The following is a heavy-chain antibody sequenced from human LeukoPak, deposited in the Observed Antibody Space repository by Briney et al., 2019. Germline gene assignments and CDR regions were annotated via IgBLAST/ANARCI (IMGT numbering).Heavy chain of an antibody. V-gene: IGHV3-7*01. Sequence: GGSLRLSCAASGFTFSSYWMSWVRQAPGKGLECVANIKQDGSEKYHVDSVKGRFTISRDNAENSLYLQMNSVRGEDTAVYFCARAGYSSGWDYWGQGTLVTVSS. D-gene: IGHD6-19*01. J-gene: IGHJ4*02. CDR3: ARAGYSSGWDY. CDR1: GFTFSSYW. CDR2: IKQDGSEK.